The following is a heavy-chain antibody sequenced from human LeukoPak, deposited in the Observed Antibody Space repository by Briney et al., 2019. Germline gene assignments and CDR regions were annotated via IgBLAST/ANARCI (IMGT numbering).Heavy chain of an antibody. D-gene: IGHD3-10*01. J-gene: IGHJ3*02. CDR1: GGSISSGSYY. Sequence: SQTLSLTCTVSGGSISSGSYYWSWIRQPAGKGLEWIGRIYTSGSTNYNPSLKSRVTISVDTSKNQFSLKLSSVTAADTAVYCCARGPLPRYNYYGSGSFFSAPSPARWAFDIWGQGTMVTVSS. CDR3: ARGPLPRYNYYGSGSFFSAPSPARWAFDI. V-gene: IGHV4-61*02. CDR2: IYTSGST.